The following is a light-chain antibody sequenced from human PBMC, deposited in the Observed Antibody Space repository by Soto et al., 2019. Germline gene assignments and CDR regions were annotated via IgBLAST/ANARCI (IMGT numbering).Light chain of an antibody. J-gene: IGKJ1*01. CDR2: DAS. V-gene: IGKV1-5*01. CDR3: QQYNGYSPTWT. CDR1: QRVGNW. Sequence: DIQMTQSPSTLSASVGDRVTITCRASQRVGNWLAWYQQKPGKAPKLLIYDASILESGVPSRFSGSGSGTEFTLTISSLQLDDCATYYCQQYNGYSPTWTFGQGTKV.